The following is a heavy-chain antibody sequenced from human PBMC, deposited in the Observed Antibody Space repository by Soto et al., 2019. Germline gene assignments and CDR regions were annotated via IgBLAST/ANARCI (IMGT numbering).Heavy chain of an antibody. J-gene: IGHJ4*02. CDR2: IYSAGST. CDR1: GLTVSRTQ. D-gene: IGHD6-6*01. V-gene: IGHV3-53*02. Sequence: EVQLVETGGGLIQPGGSLRLSCAASGLTVSRTQMAWVRQVPGKGLQWVSVIYSAGSTYYANAVKGRFTISRDISENKIYLDLSRVTGDDTAIYYCARAREPEYSSSIFFDYSGRGILVTVSS. CDR3: ARAREPEYSSSIFFDY.